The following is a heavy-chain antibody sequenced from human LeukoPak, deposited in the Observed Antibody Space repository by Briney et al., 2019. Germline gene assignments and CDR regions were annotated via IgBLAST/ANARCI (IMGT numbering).Heavy chain of an antibody. Sequence: SETLSLTCAVSGVSISSSDWWNWVRQRPGKGLEWSGEIYHSGSTNYNPSLKSRVTISVDKSKNQFSLKLSSVTAADTAVYYCARLPDPWGQGTLVTVSS. CDR2: IYHSGST. CDR1: GVSISSSDW. J-gene: IGHJ5*02. V-gene: IGHV4-4*02. CDR3: ARLPDP.